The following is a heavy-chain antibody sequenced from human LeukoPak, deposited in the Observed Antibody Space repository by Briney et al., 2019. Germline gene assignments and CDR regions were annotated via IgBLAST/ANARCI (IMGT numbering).Heavy chain of an antibody. CDR2: VSGSGDTT. Sequence: GGSLRLSCAASGFSFSSYAMTWVRQAPGKGLEWVSVVSGSGDTTYYAESVKGRFTISRDNSKSTLYLQMNSLRAEDTAVYYCVKESELLCGGWFDPWGQGTLVTVSS. D-gene: IGHD2-2*01. CDR1: GFSFSSYA. V-gene: IGHV3-23*01. J-gene: IGHJ5*02. CDR3: VKESELLCGGWFDP.